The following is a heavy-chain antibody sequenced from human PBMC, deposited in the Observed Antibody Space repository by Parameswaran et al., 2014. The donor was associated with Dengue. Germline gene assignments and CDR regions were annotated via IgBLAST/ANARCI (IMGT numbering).Heavy chain of an antibody. Sequence: SQTLSLTCAISGDSVSSNSAAWNWIRQSPSRGLEWLGRTYYRSKWYNDYAVSVKSRITINPDTSKNQFSLQLNSVTPEDTAVYYCAREGRLGATTHYYYYGMDVWGQGTTVTVSS. J-gene: IGHJ6*02. V-gene: IGHV6-1*01. CDR3: AREGRLGATTHYYYYGMDV. CDR1: GDSVSSNSAA. CDR2: TYYRSKWYN. D-gene: IGHD1-26*01.